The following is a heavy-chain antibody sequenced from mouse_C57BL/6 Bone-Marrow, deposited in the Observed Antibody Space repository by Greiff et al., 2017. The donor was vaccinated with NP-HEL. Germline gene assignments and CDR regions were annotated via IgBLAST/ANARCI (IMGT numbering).Heavy chain of an antibody. CDR2: IYPGSGST. J-gene: IGHJ2*01. V-gene: IGHV1-55*01. CDR3: AGHYYGSTLDDY. D-gene: IGHD1-1*01. Sequence: QVQLQQPGAELVKPGASVKMSCKASGYTFTSYWITWVKQRPGQGLEWIGDIYPGSGSTNYNEKFKSKATLTVDTSSSTAYMQLSSLTSEDSAVYYCAGHYYGSTLDDYWGQGTTLTVSS. CDR1: GYTFTSYW.